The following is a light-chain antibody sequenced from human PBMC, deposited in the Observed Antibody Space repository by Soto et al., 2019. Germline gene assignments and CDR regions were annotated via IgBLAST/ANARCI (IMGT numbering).Light chain of an antibody. CDR1: QSVDTC. Sequence: DIQITQSPSTLSASVGDRVTITGRASQSVDTCLAWYQQKPGKAPHLLIYKASSLETGAPSRFSGSGSVTEFTLTISSLQPDDFATYSCQRFYRYPWTFGQGTKVEIK. CDR2: KAS. J-gene: IGKJ1*01. CDR3: QRFYRYPWT. V-gene: IGKV1-5*03.